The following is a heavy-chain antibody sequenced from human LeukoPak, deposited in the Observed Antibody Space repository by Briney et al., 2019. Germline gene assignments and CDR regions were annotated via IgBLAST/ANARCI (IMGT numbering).Heavy chain of an antibody. V-gene: IGHV3-11*01. CDR2: ISSSGSTI. CDR3: ARASNHDAFDI. J-gene: IGHJ3*02. CDR1: GFTFSDYY. D-gene: IGHD1-14*01. Sequence: GGSMRLSCAASGFTFSDYYMSWIRQAPGKGLEWVSYISSSGSTIYYADSVKGRFTISRDNAKNSLYLQMNSLRAEDTAVYYCARASNHDAFDIWGQGTMVTVSS.